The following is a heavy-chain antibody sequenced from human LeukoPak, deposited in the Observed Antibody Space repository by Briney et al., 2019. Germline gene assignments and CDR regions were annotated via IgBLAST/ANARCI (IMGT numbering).Heavy chain of an antibody. Sequence: SETLSLTCAVYGGSFSGYYWSWIRQPPGKGLEWIGYIYYSGSTNYNPSLKSRVTISVDTSKYQFSLKLSSVTAADTAVYYCARPLFYYDSSGYFDAFDIWGQGTMATVSS. CDR3: ARPLFYYDSSGYFDAFDI. CDR2: IYYSGST. CDR1: GGSFSGYY. V-gene: IGHV4-59*08. D-gene: IGHD3-22*01. J-gene: IGHJ3*02.